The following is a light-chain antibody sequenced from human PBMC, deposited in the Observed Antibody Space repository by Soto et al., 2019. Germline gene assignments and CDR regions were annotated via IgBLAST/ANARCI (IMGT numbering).Light chain of an antibody. CDR1: QSVLYSSNNKNY. CDR2: WAA. J-gene: IGKJ3*01. Sequence: DIVMTQSPDSLAVSLGERATINCKSSQSVLYSSNNKNYLAWYQQKPGQPPKLLIYWAATRESGVPDRFSGSGAGTDFTITISSRQFEEVAVYYCQQEYSTPPSTFGPGTKV. V-gene: IGKV4-1*01. CDR3: QQEYSTPPST.